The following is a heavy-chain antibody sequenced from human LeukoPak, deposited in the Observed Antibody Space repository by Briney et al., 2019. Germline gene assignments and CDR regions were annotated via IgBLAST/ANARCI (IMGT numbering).Heavy chain of an antibody. CDR3: ARDGTTNRYNWFDS. D-gene: IGHD2-8*01. Sequence: QTGGSLRLSCAASGFSLSSFQMNWVRQAPGKGLEWISYISGSGTTEYYADSVKGRFTISRDNAKNSLYLQMNSLTGEDTAPYYCARDGTTNRYNWFDSWGQGTLVTVSS. CDR1: GFSLSSFQ. V-gene: IGHV3-48*03. CDR2: ISGSGTTE. J-gene: IGHJ5*01.